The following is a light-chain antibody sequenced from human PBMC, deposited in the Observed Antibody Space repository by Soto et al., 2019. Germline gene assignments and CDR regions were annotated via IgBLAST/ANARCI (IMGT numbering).Light chain of an antibody. J-gene: IGLJ1*01. CDR2: EVN. Sequence: QSALTQPPSASGSPGQSVAISCTGTSSDVGGYNYVSWYQQHPGKAPKLMIYEVNKRPSGVPDRFSGSKSGNTASLTVSGLHAEDEADYYCSSSAGSSNVFGTGTKLTVL. CDR3: SSSAGSSNV. CDR1: SSDVGGYNY. V-gene: IGLV2-8*01.